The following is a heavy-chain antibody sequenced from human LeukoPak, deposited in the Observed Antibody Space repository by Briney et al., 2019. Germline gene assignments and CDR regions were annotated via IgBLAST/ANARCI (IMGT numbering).Heavy chain of an antibody. V-gene: IGHV3-30-3*01. J-gene: IGHJ6*02. CDR3: ARGDISCSHDGMDV. CDR1: GFTFSSYA. Sequence: GGTLRLSCAASGFTFSSYAMHWVRQAPGKGLEWVAAICYNGSTKYYADSVKGRFTISRDNSKNTLYLQMNSLRAEDTAVYYCARGDISCSHDGMDVWGQGTMVTVSS. D-gene: IGHD2-15*01. CDR2: ICYNGSTK.